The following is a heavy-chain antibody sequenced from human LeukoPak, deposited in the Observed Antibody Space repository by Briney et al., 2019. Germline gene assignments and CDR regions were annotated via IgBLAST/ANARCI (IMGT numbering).Heavy chain of an antibody. CDR1: GYTFTGYY. CDR3: ARSYDSYDY. Sequence: ASVKVSCKASGYTFTGYYMHWVRQAPGQGLEWMGRINPNSGGTNYAQKFQGRVTMTRDTSISTAYMELSSLRSEYTAVYYCARSYDSYDYWGQGTLVTVSS. J-gene: IGHJ4*02. V-gene: IGHV1-2*06. CDR2: INPNSGGT. D-gene: IGHD3-22*01.